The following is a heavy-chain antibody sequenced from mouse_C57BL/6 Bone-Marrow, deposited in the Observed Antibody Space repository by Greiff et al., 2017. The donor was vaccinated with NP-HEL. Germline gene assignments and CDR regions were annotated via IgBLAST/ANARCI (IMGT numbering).Heavy chain of an antibody. D-gene: IGHD1-1*01. CDR3: AREADYYGSRGKAMDY. CDR2: INYDGSST. V-gene: IGHV5-16*01. Sequence: DVHLVESEGGLVQPGSSMKLSCTASGFTFSDYYMAWVRQVPEKGLEWVANINYDGSSTYYLDSLKSRFIISRDNAKNILYLQMSSLKSEDTATYYCAREADYYGSRGKAMDYWGQGTSVTVSS. CDR1: GFTFSDYY. J-gene: IGHJ4*01.